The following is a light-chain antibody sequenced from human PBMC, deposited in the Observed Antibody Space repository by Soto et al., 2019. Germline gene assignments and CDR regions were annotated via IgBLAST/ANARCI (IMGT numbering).Light chain of an antibody. J-gene: IGKJ1*01. CDR3: QQSYSTPPWT. V-gene: IGKV1-39*01. CDR2: AAS. CDR1: QSISSY. Sequence: DIQMTQSPSSLSASVGDRVTITCRASQSISSYLNWYQQKPGKAPKLLIYAASSLQSGVPSRYSGSGSVTDFTLTISSRQPEDFATYNCQQSYSTPPWTFGQGTKVEIK.